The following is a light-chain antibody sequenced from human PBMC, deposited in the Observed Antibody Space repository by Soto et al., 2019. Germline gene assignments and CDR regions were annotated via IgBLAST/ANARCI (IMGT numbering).Light chain of an antibody. CDR3: QQYNNWPPIT. Sequence: EIVMTQSAATLSVSPGERATLSCRASQSVSSNLAWYQQKAGQAPRLLIYGASTRATRIPARFSGSGSGTAFTLTISSLQSEDFAVYYCQQYNNWPPITFGQGTRLEIK. V-gene: IGKV3-15*01. CDR2: GAS. J-gene: IGKJ5*01. CDR1: QSVSSN.